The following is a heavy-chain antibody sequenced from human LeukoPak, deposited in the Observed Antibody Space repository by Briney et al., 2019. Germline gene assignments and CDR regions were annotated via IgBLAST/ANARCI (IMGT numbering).Heavy chain of an antibody. CDR1: GFTFSSYA. D-gene: IGHD3-3*01. Sequence: GGSLRLSCAASGFTFSSYAMSWVRQAPGKGLEWVSAISGSGGSTYYADSVKGRFTISRDNPKNTLYLQMNSLRAEDTAVYYCAKDNDFWSGYHFDYWGQGTLVTVSS. V-gene: IGHV3-23*01. CDR3: AKDNDFWSGYHFDY. J-gene: IGHJ4*01. CDR2: ISGSGGST.